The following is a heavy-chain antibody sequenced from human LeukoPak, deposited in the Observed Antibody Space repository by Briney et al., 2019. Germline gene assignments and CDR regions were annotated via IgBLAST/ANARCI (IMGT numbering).Heavy chain of an antibody. Sequence: GGSLRLSCAASGFTFSDYYMSWIRQAPGKGLEWVSYISSSGSTIYYADSVKGRFTISRDNAKNSLYLQINSLRAEDTAVYYCARADRAEYYYYYYMDVWGKGTTVTVSS. V-gene: IGHV3-11*04. CDR2: ISSSGSTI. J-gene: IGHJ6*03. D-gene: IGHD1-14*01. CDR3: ARADRAEYYYYYYMDV. CDR1: GFTFSDYY.